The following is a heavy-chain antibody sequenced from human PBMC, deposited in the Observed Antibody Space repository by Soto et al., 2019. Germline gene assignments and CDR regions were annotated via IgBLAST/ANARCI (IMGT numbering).Heavy chain of an antibody. CDR3: ARDVVRSSGGDS. Sequence: QVQLVQSGAEVKEPGTSVKVSCKASGGTFSTSSFVWVRQGPGQGLEWMGGIIPIFSKTNVAQKFQGRVTFTADESTRTADMDLSSLRSEDTAIYYCARDVVRSSGGDSWGQGTLVTVSS. D-gene: IGHD2-15*01. CDR1: GGTFSTSS. CDR2: IIPIFSKT. V-gene: IGHV1-69*01. J-gene: IGHJ4*02.